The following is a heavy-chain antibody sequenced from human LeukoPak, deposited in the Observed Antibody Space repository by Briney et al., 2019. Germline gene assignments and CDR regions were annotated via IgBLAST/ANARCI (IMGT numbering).Heavy chain of an antibody. CDR1: GFTFDDYA. CDR3: AKASEGGTVVVIIDY. D-gene: IGHD3-22*01. J-gene: IGHJ4*02. Sequence: LSGGSLRLSCAASGFTFDDYAMHWVRQAPGKGLEWVSGISWNSGSIGYADSVKGRFTISRDNAKNSLYLQMNSLRAEDTALYYCAKASEGGTVVVIIDYWGQGTLVTVSS. CDR2: ISWNSGSI. V-gene: IGHV3-9*01.